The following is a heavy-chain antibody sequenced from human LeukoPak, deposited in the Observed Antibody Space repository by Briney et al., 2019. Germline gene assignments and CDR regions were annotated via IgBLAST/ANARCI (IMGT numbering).Heavy chain of an antibody. D-gene: IGHD3-10*01. Sequence: SETLSLTCTVSGYSISSGYYWGWIRQPPGKGLEWIGTIYHSGSTYYNPSLKSRVTMSVDTSKNQFSLKLSSVTAADTAVYYCARERIFKKYYYGSGSYFLDYWGQGTLVTVSS. J-gene: IGHJ4*02. CDR3: ARERIFKKYYYGSGSYFLDY. CDR2: IYHSGST. CDR1: GYSISSGYY. V-gene: IGHV4-38-2*02.